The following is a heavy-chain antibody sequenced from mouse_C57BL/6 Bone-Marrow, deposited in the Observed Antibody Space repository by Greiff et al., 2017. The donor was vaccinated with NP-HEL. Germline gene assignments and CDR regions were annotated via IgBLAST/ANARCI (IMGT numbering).Heavy chain of an antibody. Sequence: VQLQQSGAELVRPGSSVKMSCKTSGYTFTSYGINWVKQRPGQGLEWIGYIYLGNGYTEYNEKFKGKATLTSDTSSSTAYMQLSSLTSEDSAIYVCARIYYGNLAWFAYWGQGTLVTVSA. CDR3: ARIYYGNLAWFAY. CDR2: IYLGNGYT. J-gene: IGHJ3*01. D-gene: IGHD2-1*01. V-gene: IGHV1-58*01. CDR1: GYTFTSYG.